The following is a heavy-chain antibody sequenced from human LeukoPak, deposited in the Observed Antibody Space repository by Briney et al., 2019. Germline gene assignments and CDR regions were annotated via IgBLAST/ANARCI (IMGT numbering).Heavy chain of an antibody. J-gene: IGHJ5*02. Sequence: PSETLSLTCTVSGGSISSSSYYWGWIRQPPGKGLEWIGRIYSSGSTDYNPSLKSRVTISVDTSKNQFSLKLSFVTAADTAVYYCAREGSIAAASNWFDPWGQGTLVTVSS. V-gene: IGHV4-39*07. D-gene: IGHD6-13*01. CDR2: IYSSGST. CDR1: GGSISSSSYY. CDR3: AREGSIAAASNWFDP.